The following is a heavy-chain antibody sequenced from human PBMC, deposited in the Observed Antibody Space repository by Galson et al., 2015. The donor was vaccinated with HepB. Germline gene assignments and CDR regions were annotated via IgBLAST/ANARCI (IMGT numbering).Heavy chain of an antibody. V-gene: IGHV2-70*01. Sequence: PALVKPTQTLTLTCSFFGFSLSTSGVCVTWIRQPPGKALEWLALIDWDDDKYYNTSLKTRLTISRDTSKNQVVLTMTNMDPVDTATYYCARKYSNTWVGAFDIWGQGTMVTVSS. D-gene: IGHD6-13*01. J-gene: IGHJ3*02. CDR1: GFSLSTSGVC. CDR2: IDWDDDK. CDR3: ARKYSNTWVGAFDI.